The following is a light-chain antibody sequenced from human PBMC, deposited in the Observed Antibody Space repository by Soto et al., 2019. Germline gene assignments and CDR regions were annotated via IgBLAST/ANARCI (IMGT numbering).Light chain of an antibody. CDR2: EVT. CDR1: SSDVGGYDY. CDR3: SSYKGGNNSYG. Sequence: QSLLTQPPSASGSPGQSVTISCTGTSSDVGGYDYVSWYQQHPGKAPKLMIYEVTIRPSGVSDRFSGSKSGNTASLTVSGLQAEDEADYYCSSYKGGNNSYGVGTGTKVTV. V-gene: IGLV2-8*01. J-gene: IGLJ1*01.